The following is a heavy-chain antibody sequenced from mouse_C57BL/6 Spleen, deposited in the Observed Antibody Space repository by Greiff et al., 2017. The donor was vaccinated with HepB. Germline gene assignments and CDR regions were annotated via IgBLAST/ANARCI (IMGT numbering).Heavy chain of an antibody. CDR1: GYSFTDYN. V-gene: IGHV1-39*01. D-gene: IGHD4-1*01. J-gene: IGHJ4*01. CDR3: ERHVITGAYYYAMDY. CDR2: INPNYGTT. Sequence: VQLQQSGPELVKPGASVKISCKASGYSFTDYNMNWVKQSNGKSLEWIGVINPNYGTTSYNQKFKGKATLTVAQSSSTAYMQLNSLTSEDSAVYYCERHVITGAYYYAMDYWGQGTSVTVSS.